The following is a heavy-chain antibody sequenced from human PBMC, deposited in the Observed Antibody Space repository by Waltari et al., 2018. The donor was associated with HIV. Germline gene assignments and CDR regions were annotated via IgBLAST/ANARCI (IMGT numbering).Heavy chain of an antibody. D-gene: IGHD3-22*01. CDR1: GYSFTSHW. CDR2: IYPGDSDT. J-gene: IGHJ4*02. Sequence: EVQLVQSGAEVKKPGESLNISCTASGYSFTSHWIGWVRQMPGKGLEWMGIIYPGDSDTRYSPSFQGQVTIAADKSISTAYLQWSSLKASDTAMYYCATSRSTYYDTGGYFDYWGQGTLVTVSS. V-gene: IGHV5-51*03. CDR3: ATSRSTYYDTGGYFDY.